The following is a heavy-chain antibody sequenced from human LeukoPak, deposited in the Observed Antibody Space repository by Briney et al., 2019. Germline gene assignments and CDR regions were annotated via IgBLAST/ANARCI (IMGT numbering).Heavy chain of an antibody. CDR2: ISATADYQ. CDR3: ARIWGPNWYFDL. J-gene: IGHJ2*01. V-gene: IGHV3-21*01. CDR1: GFTFSSFS. D-gene: IGHD3-16*01. Sequence: AGGSLRLSCAASGFTFSSFSMNWVRQAPGKGLEWVSFISATADYQHYADSVKGRFAISRDNAKNSLYVQMNNLRAEDTAVYYCARIWGPNWYFDLWGRGTLVTVSS.